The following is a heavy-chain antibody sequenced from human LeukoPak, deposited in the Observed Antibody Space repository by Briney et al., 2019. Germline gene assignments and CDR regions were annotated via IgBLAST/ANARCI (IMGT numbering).Heavy chain of an antibody. V-gene: IGHV3-33*01. CDR1: GFTFSSYG. CDR2: IWYDGSNK. J-gene: IGHJ4*02. D-gene: IGHD3-22*01. Sequence: PGGSLRLSCAASGFTFSSYGMHWVRQAPGKGLEWVAVIWYDGSNKYYADSVKGRFTISRDNSKNTLYLQMNSLRAEDTAVYYCAREAYYYDSSGYYYRESHSDYWGQGTLVTVSS. CDR3: AREAYYYDSSGYYYRESHSDY.